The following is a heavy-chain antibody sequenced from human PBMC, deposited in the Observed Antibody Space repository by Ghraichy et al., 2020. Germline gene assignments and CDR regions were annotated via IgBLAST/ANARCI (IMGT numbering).Heavy chain of an antibody. Sequence: GGSLRLSCAASGFTFSSYAMSWVRQAPGKGLEWVSVISGSGGTTYYADSVKGRFTISRDNSKNTLYLQMNSLRAEDTAVYYCAKDRYGDYDPSYWGQGTLVTVSS. CDR2: ISGSGGTT. CDR3: AKDRYGDYDPSY. CDR1: GFTFSSYA. D-gene: IGHD4-17*01. V-gene: IGHV3-23*01. J-gene: IGHJ4*02.